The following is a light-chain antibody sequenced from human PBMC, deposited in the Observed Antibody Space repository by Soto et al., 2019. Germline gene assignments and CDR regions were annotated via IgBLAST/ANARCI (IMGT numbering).Light chain of an antibody. Sequence: QSVLTQPPSASGTPGQRVTISCSGSYSNIGSNTVNWYQHLPGTAPKLLIYSTDQRPSGVPDRFSGSKSGTSASLAISGLQSDDEADYYCQAYDYSLTAFVFGGGTKLTVL. CDR2: STD. CDR3: QAYDYSLTAFV. CDR1: YSNIGSNT. J-gene: IGLJ3*02. V-gene: IGLV1-44*01.